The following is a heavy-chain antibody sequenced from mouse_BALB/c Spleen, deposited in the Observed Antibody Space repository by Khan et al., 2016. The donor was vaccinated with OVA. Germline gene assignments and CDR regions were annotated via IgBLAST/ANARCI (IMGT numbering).Heavy chain of an antibody. CDR3: ARDYFGNWYFDA. Sequence: EVQLVESGPDLVKPSQSLSLTCTVTGYSFTSGYSWHWIRQFPGNKLEWMGYIHYSGGTNYTPSLKSRFSITRDTSKNQFFLQLNSVTTEDTATYYCARDYFGNWYFDAWGAGTTVTVSS. CDR2: IHYSGGT. CDR1: GYSFTSGYS. D-gene: IGHD1-2*01. V-gene: IGHV3-1*02. J-gene: IGHJ1*01.